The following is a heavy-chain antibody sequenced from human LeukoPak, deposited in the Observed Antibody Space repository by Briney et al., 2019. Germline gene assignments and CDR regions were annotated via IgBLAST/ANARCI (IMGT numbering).Heavy chain of an antibody. J-gene: IGHJ4*02. CDR2: ITDSGGST. D-gene: IGHD6-19*01. V-gene: IGHV3-23*01. CDR3: AKSRGGWYSFDY. Sequence: GESLRLSCAASGFTFSNNAMSWVRQVPGKGLEWVSAITDSGGSTYYADSVKGRFTISRDNSKNTLYLQMNSLRDEDTALYYCAKSRGGWYSFDYWGQGTLVTVSS. CDR1: GFTFSNNA.